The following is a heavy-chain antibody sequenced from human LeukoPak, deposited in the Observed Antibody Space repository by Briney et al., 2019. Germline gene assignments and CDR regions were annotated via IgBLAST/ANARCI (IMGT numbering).Heavy chain of an antibody. CDR1: GYTFIGNY. V-gene: IGHV1-2*02. CDR2: INPNTGAT. Sequence: GASVKVSCKASGYTFIGNYIHWVRQAPGQGLEWMGWINPNTGATNYAQMFQGRVTMTRDTSISIGYMDLIRLTSDDSAVYYCAREEMDSNSLDHWGQGTLVTVSS. D-gene: IGHD5-24*01. J-gene: IGHJ4*02. CDR3: AREEMDSNSLDH.